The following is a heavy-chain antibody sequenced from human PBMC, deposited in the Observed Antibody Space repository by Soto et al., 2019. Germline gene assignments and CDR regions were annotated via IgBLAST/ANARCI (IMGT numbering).Heavy chain of an antibody. CDR2: ISYDGSDK. D-gene: IGHD2-21*01. V-gene: IGHV3-30*18. CDR1: GFSFSTYG. Sequence: QVQLVESGGGVVQPGRSLRLSCAASGFSFSTYGMHWVRQAPGKGLEWVAVISYDGSDKYYADSVKGRVTISRDNSKNTLYLEMNSLRAEDTAVYYCAKGRSTYYCGGVNCYGGDNWGQGTLVTVSS. CDR3: AKGRSTYYCGGVNCYGGDN. J-gene: IGHJ4*02.